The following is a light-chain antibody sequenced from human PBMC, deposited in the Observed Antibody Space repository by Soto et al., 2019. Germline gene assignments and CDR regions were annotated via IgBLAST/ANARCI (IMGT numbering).Light chain of an antibody. CDR1: SSDIGAFNY. CDR3: SSYAATNTIL. Sequence: QSVLAQPASVSGSPGQSITISCTGTSSDIGAFNYVSWYQQHPGDAPKLLIFDVSDRPSGISVRFSASNSGNTASLTISGLQTEDEAHYFCSSYAATNTILFGGGTKLTVL. V-gene: IGLV2-14*03. J-gene: IGLJ2*01. CDR2: DVS.